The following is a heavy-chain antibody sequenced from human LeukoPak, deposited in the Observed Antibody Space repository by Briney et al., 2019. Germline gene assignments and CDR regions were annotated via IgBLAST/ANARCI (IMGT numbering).Heavy chain of an antibody. CDR3: ARQGRTTEAFDI. Sequence: GGSLRLSCAASGFTFSSYAMHWVRQAPGKGLEWVAVISYDGSNKYYADSVKGRFTISRDNSKNTLYLQMNSLRAEDTAVYYCARQGRTTEAFDIWGQGTMVTVSS. J-gene: IGHJ3*02. D-gene: IGHD1-1*01. CDR1: GFTFSSYA. V-gene: IGHV3-30-3*01. CDR2: ISYDGSNK.